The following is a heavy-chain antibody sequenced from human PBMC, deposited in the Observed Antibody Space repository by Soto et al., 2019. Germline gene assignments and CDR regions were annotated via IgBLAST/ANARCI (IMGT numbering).Heavy chain of an antibody. CDR3: ARDLWGYCGTDCYPLDV. J-gene: IGHJ6*02. D-gene: IGHD2-21*02. CDR2: MYNTGST. CDR1: GGSISGYY. Sequence: SLTCTVSGGSISGYYWSWIRQPPGKGLEWIGYMYNTGSTVYNPSFKSRVTISVDTSKNQFSLKLNSVTAADTAVYYCARDLWGYCGTDCYPLDVCGQRTTVTVSS. V-gene: IGHV4-59*01.